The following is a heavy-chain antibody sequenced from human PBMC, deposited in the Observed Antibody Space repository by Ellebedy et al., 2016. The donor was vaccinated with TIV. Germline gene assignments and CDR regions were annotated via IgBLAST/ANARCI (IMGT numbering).Heavy chain of an antibody. CDR1: GYTLTGYF. Sequence: ASVKVSCKASGYTLTGYFMHWVRQAPGQGLEWMGWINPNSGGTNYAQKFQGRVTMTRDTSISTAYMELSRLRSDDTAVYYCAREEYDVVVAAAMGFDHWGQGTLVTVSS. CDR2: INPNSGGT. D-gene: IGHD2-2*01. CDR3: AREEYDVVVAAAMGFDH. V-gene: IGHV1-2*02. J-gene: IGHJ4*02.